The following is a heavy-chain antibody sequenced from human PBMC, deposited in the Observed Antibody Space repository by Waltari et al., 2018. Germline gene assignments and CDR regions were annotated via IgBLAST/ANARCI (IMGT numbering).Heavy chain of an antibody. D-gene: IGHD3-10*01. V-gene: IGHV3-21*01. CDR1: GFPFLNSN. CDR2: ITSSSSSI. J-gene: IGHJ3*02. Sequence: EVQLVESGGGLVKPGGSLRLSCAASGFPFLNSNMNWVRQATGKGMELVSSITSSSSSIYYAESGKGRFTISRDNAKNSLYLQVNRLRAEDTAVYYCARDYGAPAFDIWGQGTMVTVSS. CDR3: ARDYGAPAFDI.